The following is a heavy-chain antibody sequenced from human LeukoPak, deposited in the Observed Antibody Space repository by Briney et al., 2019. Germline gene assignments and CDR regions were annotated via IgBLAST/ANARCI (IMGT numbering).Heavy chain of an antibody. Sequence: GGTLRLSCAASGFTFSDSYMTWIRQAPGKGLEWVSYISNSGSTIYYADSVKGRFTISRDNAKNSLYLQMNSLRAEDTAVYYCAELGITMIGGVWGKGTTVTISS. D-gene: IGHD3-10*02. CDR1: GFTFSDSY. CDR2: ISNSGSTI. J-gene: IGHJ6*04. V-gene: IGHV3-11*04. CDR3: AELGITMIGGV.